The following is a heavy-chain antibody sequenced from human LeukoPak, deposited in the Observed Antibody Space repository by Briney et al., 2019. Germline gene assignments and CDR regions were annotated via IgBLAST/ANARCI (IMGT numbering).Heavy chain of an antibody. Sequence: GGPLRLSCAASGFTFSSYGMHWVRQAPGKGLEWVAFIRYDGSNKYYADSVKGRFTISRDNSKNTLYLQMNSLRAEDTAVYYCAKTKYCSGGSCYGVDYWGQGTLVTVSS. J-gene: IGHJ4*02. CDR3: AKTKYCSGGSCYGVDY. CDR1: GFTFSSYG. CDR2: IRYDGSNK. D-gene: IGHD2-15*01. V-gene: IGHV3-30*02.